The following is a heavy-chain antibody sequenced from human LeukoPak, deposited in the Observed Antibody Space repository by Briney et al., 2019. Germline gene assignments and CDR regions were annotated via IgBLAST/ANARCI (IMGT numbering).Heavy chain of an antibody. D-gene: IGHD3-9*01. CDR1: GYTLTELS. J-gene: IGHJ3*02. CDR2: LDPEDGEI. V-gene: IGHV1-24*01. CDR3: ATSDPTDDILTGPGAFDI. Sequence: ASVKVSCKVSGYTLTELSMHWVRQAPGKGLEWMGGLDPEDGEIIYAQKFQGRVTMTEDTSTNTAYMDLSSLRSEDTAVYYCATSDPTDDILTGPGAFDIWGQGAMVTVSS.